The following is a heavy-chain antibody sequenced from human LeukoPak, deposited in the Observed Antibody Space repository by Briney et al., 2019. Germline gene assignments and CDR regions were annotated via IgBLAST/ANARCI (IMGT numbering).Heavy chain of an antibody. D-gene: IGHD3-3*01. J-gene: IGHJ6*02. Sequence: GASVKVSCKASGYTFTSYAMNWVRQAPGQGLEWMGWINTNTGNPTYAQGFTGRFVFSLNTSVSTAYLQISSLKAEDTAVYYCARGRTSGLRFLSRDYYYYYGMDVWGQGTTVTVSS. CDR3: ARGRTSGLRFLSRDYYYYYGMDV. CDR2: INTNTGNP. V-gene: IGHV7-4-1*02. CDR1: GYTFTSYA.